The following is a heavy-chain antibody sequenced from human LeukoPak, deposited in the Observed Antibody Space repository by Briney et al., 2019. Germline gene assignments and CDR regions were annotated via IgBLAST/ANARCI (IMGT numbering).Heavy chain of an antibody. D-gene: IGHD6-19*01. V-gene: IGHV3-23*01. CDR3: AKDAGIVVDGHLDY. CDR2: IGGSGDTT. Sequence: GGSLRLSCVASGFTFSSYAMSWVRQAPGKGLEWVSAIGGSGDTTYYSDSVKGRFTISRDNSKNTLYLQMNSVRAEDTAVYYCAKDAGIVVDGHLDYWGQGILVTVSS. J-gene: IGHJ4*02. CDR1: GFTFSSYA.